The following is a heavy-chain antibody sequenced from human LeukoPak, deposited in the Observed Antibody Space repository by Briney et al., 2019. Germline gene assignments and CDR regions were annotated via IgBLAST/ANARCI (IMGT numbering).Heavy chain of an antibody. V-gene: IGHV4-4*07. J-gene: IGHJ4*02. CDR2: IYPSGST. D-gene: IGHD5-12*01. CDR1: GGSTNTYC. Sequence: PSETLSLTCTASGGSTNTYCWSWIRQPADKGLDWIGRIYPSGSTYYNPSLKSRVTISIDKSKNQFSLRLTSVTAADTAVYYCARDRSGYSEYYFDYWGQGSLVTVSS. CDR3: ARDRSGYSEYYFDY.